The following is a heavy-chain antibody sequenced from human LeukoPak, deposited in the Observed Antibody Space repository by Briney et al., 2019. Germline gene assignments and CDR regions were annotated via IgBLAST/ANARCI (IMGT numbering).Heavy chain of an antibody. J-gene: IGHJ4*02. CDR1: GFIFSSYS. Sequence: GGSLRLSCAVSGFIFSSYSMNWVHQAPGKGLEWVSSISTSSIYIYYADSVKGRFTISRDNAKNSLYLQMNSLRAEDTAVYYCARDLSPVTTGTTPGYDYWGQGTLVTVSS. V-gene: IGHV3-21*01. CDR3: ARDLSPVTTGTTPGYDY. D-gene: IGHD1-1*01. CDR2: ISTSSIYI.